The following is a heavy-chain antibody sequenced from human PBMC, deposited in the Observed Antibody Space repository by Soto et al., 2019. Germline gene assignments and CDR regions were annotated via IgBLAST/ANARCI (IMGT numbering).Heavy chain of an antibody. J-gene: IGHJ4*02. CDR3: ARSPDYYDSSGYAHFDY. CDR1: GYSISSSNL. V-gene: IGHV4-28*01. Sequence: SETLSLTCAVSGYSISSSNLWGWIRQPPGKGLEWIGYIYYSGSTYYNPSLKSRVTMSVDTSKNQFSLKLSSVTAVDTAVYYCARSPDYYDSSGYAHFDYWGQGTLVTVSS. CDR2: IYYSGST. D-gene: IGHD3-22*01.